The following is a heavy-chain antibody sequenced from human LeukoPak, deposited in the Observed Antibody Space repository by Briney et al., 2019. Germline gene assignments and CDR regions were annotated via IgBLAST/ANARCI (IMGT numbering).Heavy chain of an antibody. V-gene: IGHV3-30-3*01. CDR3: AREGEGLDY. D-gene: IGHD2-15*01. J-gene: IGHJ4*02. CDR2: ISYDGSNK. Sequence: GGSLRLSCAASGLTFSSYAMHWVRQAPGKGLEWVAIISYDGSNKYYADSVKGRFTISRGNSKNTLYLQMNSLRAEDTAVYYCAREGEGLDYWGQGTLVTVSS. CDR1: GLTFSSYA.